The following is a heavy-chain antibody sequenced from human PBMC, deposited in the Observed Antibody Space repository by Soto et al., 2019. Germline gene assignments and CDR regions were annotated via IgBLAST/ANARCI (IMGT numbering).Heavy chain of an antibody. J-gene: IGHJ5*01. V-gene: IGHV3-33*01. CDR1: GFTFSSYA. D-gene: IGHD6-13*01. CDR3: ARAYSRWDSSPEIRVCDS. Sequence: PGGSLRLSCAASGFTFSSYAMHWVRQAPGKGLEWVAIIWYDGSNKYYGDSVKGRFTISRDNSKNTVYLQMNSLRAEDTALYYCARAYSRWDSSPEIRVCDSRGQGTLVTVSS. CDR2: IWYDGSNK.